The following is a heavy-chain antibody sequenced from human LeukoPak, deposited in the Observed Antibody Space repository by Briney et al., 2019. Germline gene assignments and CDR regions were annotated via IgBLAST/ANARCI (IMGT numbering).Heavy chain of an antibody. D-gene: IGHD3-9*01. V-gene: IGHV3-20*04. J-gene: IGHJ4*02. CDR3: ARNYDIGYFDY. CDR1: GFTFDDYG. CDR2: INWNGGST. Sequence: GGSLRLSCAASGFTFDDYGMSWVRHAPGKGLEWVSGINWNGGSTGYADSVKGRFTISRDNAKNSLYLQMNSLRAEDTALCYCARNYDIGYFDYWGQGTLVTVSS.